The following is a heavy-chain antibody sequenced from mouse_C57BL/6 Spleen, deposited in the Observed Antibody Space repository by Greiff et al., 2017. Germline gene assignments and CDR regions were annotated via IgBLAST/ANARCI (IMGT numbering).Heavy chain of an antibody. V-gene: IGHV14-2*01. J-gene: IGHJ2*01. CDR2: IDPEDGET. Sequence: EVQLQQSGAELVKPGASVKLSCTASGFNIKDYYMPWVKQRTEQGLEWIGRIDPEDGETKYAPKFQGKATLTADTSSNTAYLQRSRLTSEDTAVYYGGGGWITTVVAPDWGQGTTLTVSS. CDR3: GGGWITTVVAPD. CDR1: GFNIKDYY. D-gene: IGHD1-1*01.